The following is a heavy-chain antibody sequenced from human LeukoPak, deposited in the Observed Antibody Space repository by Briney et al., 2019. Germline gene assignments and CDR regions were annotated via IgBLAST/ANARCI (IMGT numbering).Heavy chain of an antibody. Sequence: ASVKVSCKASGYTFTSYDINWVRQATGQGLEWMGWMNPNSGNTGYAQKFQGRVTMTRNTSISTAYMELSSLRSEDTAVYYCAXLRDXWSGYYGMDVWGQGTTVTVSS. J-gene: IGHJ6*02. D-gene: IGHD3-3*01. V-gene: IGHV1-8*01. CDR3: AXLRDXWSGYYGMDV. CDR1: GYTFTSYD. CDR2: MNPNSGNT.